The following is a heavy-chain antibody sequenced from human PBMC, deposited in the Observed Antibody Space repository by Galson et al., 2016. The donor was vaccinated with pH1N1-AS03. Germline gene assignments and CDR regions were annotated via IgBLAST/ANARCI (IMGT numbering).Heavy chain of an antibody. CDR1: GFSLSNAW. J-gene: IGHJ4*02. V-gene: IGHV3-15*01. Sequence: SLRLSCAASGFSLSNAWMSWVRQAPKKGLEWVGRIKSKSDGGTIDFAAVVKGRFTISRDDSKNTLYLQMNGLKTEDTAVYYCTTTQSDYANWGQGTLVTVSS. D-gene: IGHD4/OR15-4a*01. CDR3: TTTQSDYAN. CDR2: IKSKSDGGTI.